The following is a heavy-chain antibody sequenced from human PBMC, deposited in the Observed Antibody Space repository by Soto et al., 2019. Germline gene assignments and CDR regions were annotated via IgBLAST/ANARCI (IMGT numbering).Heavy chain of an antibody. D-gene: IGHD3-3*01. CDR2: IYPGDSDT. V-gene: IGHV5-51*01. CDR1: GYSFTSYW. CDR3: ASQSLYCDFWSGLDV. Sequence: GESLKISCKGSGYSFTSYWIGWVRQMPGKGLEWMGIIYPGDSDTRYSPSFQGQVTISADKSISTAYLQWSSLKASDTAMYYCASQSLYCDFWSGLDVWGQGTTVTVSS. J-gene: IGHJ6*02.